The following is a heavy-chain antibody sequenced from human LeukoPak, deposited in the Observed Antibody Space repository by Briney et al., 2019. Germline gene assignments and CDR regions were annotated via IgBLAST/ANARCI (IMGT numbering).Heavy chain of an antibody. CDR3: AKSRYYYYYMDV. CDR2: ISGSGGST. V-gene: IGHV3-23*01. D-gene: IGHD6-25*01. CDR1: GCTFSSYA. Sequence: GGSLRLSCAASGCTFSSYAMSWVRQAPGKGLEWVSAISGSGGSTYYADSVKGRFTISRDNSKNTLYLQMNNLRAEDTAVYYCAKSRYYYYYMDVWGKGTTVTVSS. J-gene: IGHJ6*03.